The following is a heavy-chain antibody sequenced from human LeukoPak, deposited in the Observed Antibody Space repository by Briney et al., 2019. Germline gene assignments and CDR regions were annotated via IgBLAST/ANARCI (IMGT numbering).Heavy chain of an antibody. J-gene: IGHJ4*02. V-gene: IGHV3-23*01. CDR2: ISGRGGST. CDR1: GFTFSNYA. Sequence: GGSLRLSCVASGFTFSNYAMNWVRQAPGKGLEWVSAISGRGGSTYYADSMKGRFTISRDNSKNTLYLQMHSLRAEDTAIYYCAKEPYYFDYWGQGTLVTVSS. CDR3: AKEPYYFDY.